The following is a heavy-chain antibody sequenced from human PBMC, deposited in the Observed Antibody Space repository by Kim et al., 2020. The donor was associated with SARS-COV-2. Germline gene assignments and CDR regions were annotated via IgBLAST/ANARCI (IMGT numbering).Heavy chain of an antibody. CDR3: ASQRSFLNI. J-gene: IGHJ4*02. V-gene: IGHV3-7*01. Sequence: EKYYVDSVKGRFTISRDNAKTSLYLQMNSLRVEDTAVDYCASQRSFLNIWGQGTLVTVSS. CDR2: EK. D-gene: IGHD2-21*01.